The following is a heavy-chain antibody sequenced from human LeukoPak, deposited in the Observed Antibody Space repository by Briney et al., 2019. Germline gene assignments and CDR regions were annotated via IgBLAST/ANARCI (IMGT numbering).Heavy chain of an antibody. Sequence: GASVKVSCKVSGYTLTQLSMHWVRQAPGKGLEWMGGFDPEDGETIYAQKFQGRVTMTEDTSTDTAYMELRSLTSDDTAVYFCASDQIVGDNNAFDVWGQGTMVTVSS. CDR1: GYTLTQLS. V-gene: IGHV1-24*01. CDR3: ASDQIVGDNNAFDV. CDR2: FDPEDGET. D-gene: IGHD1-26*01. J-gene: IGHJ3*01.